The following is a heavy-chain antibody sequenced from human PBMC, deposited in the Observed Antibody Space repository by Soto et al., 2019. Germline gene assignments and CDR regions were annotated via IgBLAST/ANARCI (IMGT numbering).Heavy chain of an antibody. D-gene: IGHD2-15*01. CDR3: ARSRCRCGSCYRNWFDP. J-gene: IGHJ5*02. CDR2: INPNSGGT. CDR1: GYTFTGYY. Sequence: ASVKVSCKASGYTFTGYYMNWVRQAPGQGLEWMGWINPNSGGTNYAQKFQGRVTMTRDTSISTAYMELSRLRSDDTAVYYCARSRCRCGSCYRNWFDPWGQGTMGTVSS. V-gene: IGHV1-2*02.